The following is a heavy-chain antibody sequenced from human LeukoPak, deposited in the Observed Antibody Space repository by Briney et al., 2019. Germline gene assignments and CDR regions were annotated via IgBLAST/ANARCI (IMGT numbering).Heavy chain of an antibody. Sequence: SVKVSCKASGGTFSSYAISWVRQAPGQGLEWMGGIIPIFGTANYAQKFQGRVTITTDESTSTAYMELSSLRSEDTAVYYCARENILLFGGVIVPNYSYYSMASGAKGPRSPSP. D-gene: IGHD3-16*02. J-gene: IGHJ6*03. CDR3: ARENILLFGGVIVPNYSYYSMAS. V-gene: IGHV1-69*05. CDR1: GGTFSSYA. CDR2: IIPIFGTA.